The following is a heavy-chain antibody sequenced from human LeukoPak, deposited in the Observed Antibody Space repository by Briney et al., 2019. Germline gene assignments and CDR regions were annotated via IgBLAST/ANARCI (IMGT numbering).Heavy chain of an antibody. V-gene: IGHV3-74*01. Sequence: GGSLRLSCAASGFTFSNYWMHWVRQAPGKGLEWVSRINERATIISYADSVKGRFTISRENARNTLYLQMNSLRAEDTAVYYCASLGIVGATTPDYWGQGTLVTVSS. J-gene: IGHJ4*02. CDR2: INERATII. CDR1: GFTFSNYW. D-gene: IGHD1-26*01. CDR3: ASLGIVGATTPDY.